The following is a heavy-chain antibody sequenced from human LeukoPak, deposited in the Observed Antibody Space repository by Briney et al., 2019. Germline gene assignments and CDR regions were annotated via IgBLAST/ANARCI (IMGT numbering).Heavy chain of an antibody. V-gene: IGHV4-59*01. Sequence: PSETLSLTCTIYGGFNNTVYWAWIRQLPGQGLEWIGFIHSSGTPTYNPSLKSPVTISIETSKTQFSLKLNSVTAADTAVYFCVSLGLCVGGHCLDDFWGQGTLVTVSS. D-gene: IGHD2-21*02. CDR3: VSLGLCVGGHCLDDF. J-gene: IGHJ4*02. CDR2: IHSSGTP. CDR1: GGFNNTVY.